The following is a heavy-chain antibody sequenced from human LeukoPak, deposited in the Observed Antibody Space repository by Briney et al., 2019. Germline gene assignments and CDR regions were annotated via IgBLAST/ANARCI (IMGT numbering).Heavy chain of an antibody. D-gene: IGHD3-10*01. V-gene: IGHV5-51*01. J-gene: IGHJ6*02. Sequence: GESLKISCKGSGYSFTSYWIGWVRQMPGKGLEWMGIVYPGDSDTRYSPSFQGQVTISADKSISTAYLQWSSLKASDTAMYYCARNMVRGVINPGYYYYGMDVWGQGTTVTVSS. CDR2: VYPGDSDT. CDR3: ARNMVRGVINPGYYYYGMDV. CDR1: GYSFTSYW.